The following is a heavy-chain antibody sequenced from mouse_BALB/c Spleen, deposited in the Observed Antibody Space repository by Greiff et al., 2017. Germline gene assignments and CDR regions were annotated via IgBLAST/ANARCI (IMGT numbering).Heavy chain of an antibody. D-gene: IGHD2-3*01. CDR2: ISYSGST. J-gene: IGHJ4*01. CDR1: GYSITSDYA. V-gene: IGHV3-2*02. CDR3: ASIDGYLYAMDY. Sequence: VQLKESGPGLVKPSQSLSLTCTVTGYSITSDYAWNWIRQFPGNKLEWMGYISYSGSTSYNPSLKSRISITRDTSKNQFFLQLNSVTTEDKATYDCASIDGYLYAMDYWGQGTSVTVSS.